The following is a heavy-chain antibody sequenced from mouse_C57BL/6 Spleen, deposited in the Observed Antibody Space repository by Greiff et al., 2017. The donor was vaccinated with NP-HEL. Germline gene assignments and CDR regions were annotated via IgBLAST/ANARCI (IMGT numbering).Heavy chain of an antibody. V-gene: IGHV14-4*01. J-gene: IGHJ3*01. Sequence: EVQLQQSGAELVRPGASVKLSCTASGFNITDDYMHWVKQRPEQGLEWIGWIDPENGDTEYASKFQGKATITADTSSNTAYLQLSSLTSEDTAVYYCTLYPSWFAYWGQGTLVTVSA. CDR3: TLYPSWFAY. CDR1: GFNITDDY. CDR2: IDPENGDT.